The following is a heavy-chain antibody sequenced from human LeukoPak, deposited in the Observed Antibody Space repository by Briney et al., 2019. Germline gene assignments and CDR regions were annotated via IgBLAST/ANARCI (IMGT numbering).Heavy chain of an antibody. CDR3: ARDREYGSGVFDY. V-gene: IGHV3-33*08. J-gene: IGHJ4*02. Sequence: GGSLRLSCAASGFTFSSYGMHWVRQAPGKGLEWVAVIWYGGSNKYYADSVKGRFTISRDNSKNTLYLQMNNLRAEDTAVYYCARDREYGSGVFDYWGQGTLVTVSS. D-gene: IGHD3-10*01. CDR1: GFTFSSYG. CDR2: IWYGGSNK.